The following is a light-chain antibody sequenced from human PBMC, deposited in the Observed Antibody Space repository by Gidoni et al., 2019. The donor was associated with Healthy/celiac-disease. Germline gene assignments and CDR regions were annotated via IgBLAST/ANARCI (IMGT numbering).Light chain of an antibody. CDR2: EVS. CDR3: SSYTSSSSVV. CDR1: SSDVGGYND. V-gene: IGLV2-14*01. Sequence: QSALTQPASVSGSPGQSITISCTGTSSDVGGYNDVSWYQQHPGKAPKLMIYEVSNRPSGVSTLFSGSKSGNTASLTISGLQAEDEADYYCSSYTSSSSVVFGGGTKLTVL. J-gene: IGLJ2*01.